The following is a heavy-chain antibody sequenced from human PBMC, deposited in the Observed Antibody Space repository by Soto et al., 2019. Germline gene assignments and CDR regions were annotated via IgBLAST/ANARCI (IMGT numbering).Heavy chain of an antibody. V-gene: IGHV1-69*12. Sequence: QVQLVQSGAEMKEPGSSVKVSCKTSGGTFSSSAISWLRQAPGQGLEWMGGIIPLFRTPDYAQKFQGRVTIAADECTSTAYMGLSSLRSEDTAVYYCARDNDRLQLGGNYYYILDVWGQGTTITVFS. CDR1: GGTFSSSA. CDR2: IIPLFRTP. CDR3: ARDNDRLQLGGNYYYILDV. D-gene: IGHD4-4*01. J-gene: IGHJ6*02.